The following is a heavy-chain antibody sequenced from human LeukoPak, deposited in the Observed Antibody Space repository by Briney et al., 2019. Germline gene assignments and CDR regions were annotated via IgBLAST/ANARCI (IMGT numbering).Heavy chain of an antibody. J-gene: IGHJ3*01. CDR3: ARRVVTTYYYDSNGSMTDYVDV. Sequence: SETLSLTCTVAGGSTSSYSCNWIRQPPGKGLEWIGYIYSSGSTKSNSSLRSRVAISVDTSKNQFSLRLSSVTAADTAVYYCARRVVTTYYYDSNGSMTDYVDVWGQGTMVTVSS. V-gene: IGHV4-59*08. CDR2: IYSSGST. D-gene: IGHD3-22*01. CDR1: GGSTSSYS.